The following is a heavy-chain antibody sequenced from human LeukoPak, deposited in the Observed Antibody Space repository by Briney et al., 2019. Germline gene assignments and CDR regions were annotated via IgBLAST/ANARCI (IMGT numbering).Heavy chain of an antibody. CDR2: ISYDGSNK. V-gene: IGHV3-30-3*01. CDR3: ARGRRGYCSSTSCYSEAFPLTYY. Sequence: GGSLRLSCAASGFTFSSYAMHWVRQAPGKGLEWVAVISYDGSNKYYADSVKSRFTISRDNSKNTLYLQMNSLRAEDTAVYYCARGRRGYCSSTSCYSEAFPLTYYWGQGTLVTVSS. CDR1: GFTFSSYA. D-gene: IGHD2-2*02. J-gene: IGHJ4*02.